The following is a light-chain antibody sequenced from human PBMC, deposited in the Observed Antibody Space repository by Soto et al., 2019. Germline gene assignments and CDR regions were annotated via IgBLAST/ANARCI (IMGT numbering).Light chain of an antibody. Sequence: QSVLTQPPSASGTPGQRVTISCSGSGSNIGTNYVYWYQQLPGSAPKLLIYGNDQRPSGVPDQFSGSKSGTSATLGITGLQTGDEADYYCGTWDSSLSAGVFGGGTKVTVL. CDR1: GSNIGTNY. J-gene: IGLJ2*01. CDR3: GTWDSSLSAGV. CDR2: GND. V-gene: IGLV1-47*01.